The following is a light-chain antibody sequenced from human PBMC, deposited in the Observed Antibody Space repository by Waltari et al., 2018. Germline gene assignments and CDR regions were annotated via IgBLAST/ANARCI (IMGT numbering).Light chain of an antibody. CDR1: ALPKQY. V-gene: IGLV3-25*03. Sequence: SYELTQPPSVSVSPGQTARITCSGDALPKQYAYWYQQKPGQAPVLVLYKDSERPSGIPGRFSGSSSGTTVTLTISGFQAEDEAYYYCQSADSSGTYYVVFGGGTKLTVL. CDR2: KDS. J-gene: IGLJ2*01. CDR3: QSADSSGTYYVV.